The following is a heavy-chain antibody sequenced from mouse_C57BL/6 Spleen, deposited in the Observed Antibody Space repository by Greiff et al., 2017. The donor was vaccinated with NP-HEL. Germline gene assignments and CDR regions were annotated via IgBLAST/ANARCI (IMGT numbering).Heavy chain of an antibody. V-gene: IGHV1-55*01. Sequence: VKLQQPGAELVKPGASVKMSCKASGYTFTSYWITWVKQRPGQGLEWIGDIYPGSGSTNYNEKFKSKATLTVDTSSSTAYMQLSSLTSEDSAVYYCARLDYYGSSYGAGLAMDYWGQGTSVTVSS. CDR2: IYPGSGST. J-gene: IGHJ4*01. CDR3: ARLDYYGSSYGAGLAMDY. D-gene: IGHD1-1*01. CDR1: GYTFTSYW.